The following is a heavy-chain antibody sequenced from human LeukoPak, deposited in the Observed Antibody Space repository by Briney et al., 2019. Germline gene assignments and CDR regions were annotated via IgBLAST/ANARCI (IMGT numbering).Heavy chain of an antibody. CDR1: GVSISSISYY. J-gene: IGHJ5*02. CDR2: IYYSGIT. Sequence: PSETLSLTCTVSGVSISSISYYWGWIRQPPGKGLEWIASIYYSGITYYNPSLKSRVTISLDTSNNQFSLKLSSVTAADTAVYCCARLGSSWHNWFDPWGQGTLVTVSS. CDR3: ARLGSSWHNWFDP. V-gene: IGHV4-39*07. D-gene: IGHD6-13*01.